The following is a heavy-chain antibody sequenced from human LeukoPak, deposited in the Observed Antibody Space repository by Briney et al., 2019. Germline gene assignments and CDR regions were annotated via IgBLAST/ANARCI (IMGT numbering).Heavy chain of an antibody. V-gene: IGHV3-23*01. Sequence: GGSLRLSCAISGFIFNTNGMNWVRQSPGKGLEWLAAIAGGDESTYYADSVKGRFAISRDNSKNTLYLQMNSLRAEDTAVYYCAKDIDGSGSYYPGGFDYWGQGTLVTVSS. D-gene: IGHD3-10*01. CDR1: GFIFNTNG. CDR2: IAGGDEST. J-gene: IGHJ4*02. CDR3: AKDIDGSGSYYPGGFDY.